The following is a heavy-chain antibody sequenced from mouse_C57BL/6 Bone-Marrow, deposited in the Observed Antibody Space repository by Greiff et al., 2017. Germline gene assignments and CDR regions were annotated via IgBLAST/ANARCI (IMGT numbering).Heavy chain of an antibody. CDR1: GYTFTNYW. V-gene: IGHV1-64*01. Sequence: QVQLQQPGAELVKPGASVKLSCKASGYTFTNYWMHWVKQRPGQGLEWIGMMHPNGGSPDYNEKFKSEATLSVDKSSRTAYMELSSLTSEDSAVYYGASSYDYDDYTMDYWGQGTSVTVSS. D-gene: IGHD2-4*01. J-gene: IGHJ4*01. CDR2: MHPNGGSP. CDR3: ASSYDYDDYTMDY.